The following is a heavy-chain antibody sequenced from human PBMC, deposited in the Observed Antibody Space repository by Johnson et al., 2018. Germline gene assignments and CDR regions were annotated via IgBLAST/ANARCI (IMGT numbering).Heavy chain of an antibody. CDR1: GFTFSTYA. CDR2: ITSDGDNR. V-gene: IGHV3-64*01. CDR3: ARVGNTRDYDY. J-gene: IGHJ4*02. D-gene: IGHD1-14*01. Sequence: EVQLVESGGGLVQPGGSLRLSCVASGFTFSTYAMHWVRQAPGKGLEYVSAITSDGDNRYYANSVKGRFTISRENSKNTLYLQMGSLRAGDLAVYYCARVGNTRDYDYWGQGILVTVSS.